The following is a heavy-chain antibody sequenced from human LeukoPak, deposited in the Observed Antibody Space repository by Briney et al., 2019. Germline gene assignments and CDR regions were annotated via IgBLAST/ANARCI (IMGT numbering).Heavy chain of an antibody. CDR2: IIPILGIA. CDR1: GGTFSSYA. J-gene: IGHJ4*02. D-gene: IGHD3-16*02. V-gene: IGHV1-69*04. CDR3: AKDRGAYDYVWGSYRSVAYYFDY. Sequence: ASVKVSCKASGGTFSSYAISWVRQAPGQGLEWMGRIIPILGIANYAQKFQGRVTITADKSTSTAYMELSSLRAEDTAVYYCAKDRGAYDYVWGSYRSVAYYFDYWGQGTLVTVSS.